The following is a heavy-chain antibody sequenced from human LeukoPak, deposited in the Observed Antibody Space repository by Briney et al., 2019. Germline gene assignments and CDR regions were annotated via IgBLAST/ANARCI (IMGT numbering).Heavy chain of an antibody. Sequence: GGSLRLSCAASGFTFSSYSMNWVRQAPGKGLEWVSSISSSSSYIYYADSVKGRFTISRDNAKNSLYLQMNSLRAEDTAVYYCASQAYKYYYDSSGYSLDYWGQGTLVTVSS. J-gene: IGHJ4*02. V-gene: IGHV3-21*01. D-gene: IGHD3-22*01. CDR3: ASQAYKYYYDSSGYSLDY. CDR1: GFTFSSYS. CDR2: ISSSSSYI.